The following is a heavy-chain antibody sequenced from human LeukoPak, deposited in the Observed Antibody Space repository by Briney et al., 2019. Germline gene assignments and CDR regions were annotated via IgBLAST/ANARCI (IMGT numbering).Heavy chain of an antibody. Sequence: GGSLRLSCAASGFTFSNYCMSWVRQAPGKGLEWVVNIKQDGSEKYYVDSGKGRFTISRDNAKNSLYLQMNSLRAEDTAVYYCARASPERGYSYGPLDNYFDYWGQGTLVTVSS. CDR1: GFTFSNYC. D-gene: IGHD5-18*01. CDR3: ARASPERGYSYGPLDNYFDY. CDR2: IKQDGSEK. J-gene: IGHJ4*02. V-gene: IGHV3-7*01.